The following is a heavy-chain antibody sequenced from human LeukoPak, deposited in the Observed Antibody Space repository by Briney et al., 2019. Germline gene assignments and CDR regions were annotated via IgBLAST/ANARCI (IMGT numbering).Heavy chain of an antibody. V-gene: IGHV3-11*01. CDR1: GFTFSDYY. D-gene: IGHD2-2*03. J-gene: IGHJ4*02. CDR2: ISSGGTTI. Sequence: PGGSLRLSCAASGFTFSDYYMSWIRQSPGKGLEWVSYISSGGTTIYYADSVKGRFTISRDNAKNSLYLQMNSLRAEDTAVYYCAGHWMLAPYYFDYWGQGTLVTVSS. CDR3: AGHWMLAPYYFDY.